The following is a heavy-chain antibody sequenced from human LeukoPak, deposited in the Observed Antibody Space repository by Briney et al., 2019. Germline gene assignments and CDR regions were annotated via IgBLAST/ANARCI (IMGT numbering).Heavy chain of an antibody. CDR3: ARATTVVTPWAPMGY. CDR1: GFIFSTSW. J-gene: IGHJ4*02. CDR2: IKQDGSEK. Sequence: GGSLRLSCTASGFIFSTSWMTWVRQAPGKGLEWVANIKQDGSEKYYVDSVKGRFTISRDNAKNSLYLQMNSLRAEDTAVYYCARATTVVTPWAPMGYWGQGTLVTVSS. D-gene: IGHD4-23*01. V-gene: IGHV3-7*01.